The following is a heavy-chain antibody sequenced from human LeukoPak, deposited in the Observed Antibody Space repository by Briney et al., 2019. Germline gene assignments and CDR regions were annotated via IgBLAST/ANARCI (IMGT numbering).Heavy chain of an antibody. CDR3: ARDFWSTGAFDI. D-gene: IGHD3-3*01. V-gene: IGHV1-2*02. CDR2: INPNSGGT. Sequence: ASVEVSCKASGYTFTGYYMHWVRQAPGQGLEWMGWINPNSGGTNYAQKFQGRVTMTRDTSISTAYMELSRLRSDDTAVYYCARDFWSTGAFDIWGQGTMVTVSS. CDR1: GYTFTGYY. J-gene: IGHJ3*02.